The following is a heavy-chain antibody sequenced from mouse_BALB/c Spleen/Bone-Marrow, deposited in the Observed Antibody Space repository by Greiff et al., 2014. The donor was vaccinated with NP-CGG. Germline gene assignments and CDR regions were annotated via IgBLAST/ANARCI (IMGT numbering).Heavy chain of an antibody. V-gene: IGHV5-17*02. D-gene: IGHD3-3*01. CDR2: ISSGSSTI. CDR1: GITFRNFG. Sequence: EVKLVESGGGLVQPGGSRKLSCAASGITFRNFGMHWVRQAPEKGLAWVAYISSGSSTIYYADTLKGRFTISRDNPKNTLFLQMTSLRSEDTAMYYCARIGRARGYAMDYWGQGTSVTVSS. CDR3: ARIGRARGYAMDY. J-gene: IGHJ4*01.